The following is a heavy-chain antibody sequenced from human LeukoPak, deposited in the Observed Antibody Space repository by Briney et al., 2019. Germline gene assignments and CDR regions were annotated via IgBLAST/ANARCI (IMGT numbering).Heavy chain of an antibody. J-gene: IGHJ5*02. D-gene: IGHD6-6*01. V-gene: IGHV5-51*01. CDR3: ARCGHSSSSGVWFDP. CDR2: IYPGDSDT. CDR1: GYIFTSYW. Sequence: PGESLNISCKGSGYIFTSYWIGWVRQMPGKGLEWMGIIYPGDSDTRYSPSLPGQVTLSAVTSISTAYLQWRRLKASATAMYSCARCGHSSSSGVWFDPWGQGTLVTVSS.